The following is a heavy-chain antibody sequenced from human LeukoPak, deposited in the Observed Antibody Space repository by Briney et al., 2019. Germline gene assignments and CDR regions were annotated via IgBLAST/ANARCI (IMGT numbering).Heavy chain of an antibody. CDR1: GGTFSSYA. CDR3: ARGTLYSSGRTGFVALDY. CDR2: IIPIFGTA. D-gene: IGHD6-19*01. Sequence: ASVKVSCKASGGTFSSYAISWVRQAPGQGLEWMGRIIPIFGTANYAQKFQGRVTTTADESTSTAYMELSSLRSEDTAVYYCARGTLYSSGRTGFVALDYWGQGTLVTVSS. J-gene: IGHJ4*02. V-gene: IGHV1-69*13.